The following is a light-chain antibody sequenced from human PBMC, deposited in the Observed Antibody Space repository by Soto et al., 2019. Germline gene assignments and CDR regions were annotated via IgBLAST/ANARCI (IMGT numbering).Light chain of an antibody. J-gene: IGKJ1*01. CDR2: GAS. Sequence: EIVLTQSPGILSLSPGERATLSCRASQSVTSSYLAWYQQKPGQAPRLLIYGASSRATGIPDRFSGSGSGTDFTLTIRRLEPEDFAVYYCQQYGNSPRTFGQGTKVDIK. CDR1: QSVTSSY. CDR3: QQYGNSPRT. V-gene: IGKV3-20*01.